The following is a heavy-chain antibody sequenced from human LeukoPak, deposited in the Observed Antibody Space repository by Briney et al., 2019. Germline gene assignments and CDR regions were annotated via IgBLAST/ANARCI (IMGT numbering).Heavy chain of an antibody. CDR1: GDSFTSYW. CDR3: ARWLGHRSSTSCYQPFDY. J-gene: IGHJ4*02. D-gene: IGHD2-2*01. Sequence: GESLKISCKGSGDSFTSYWIGWVRQMPGKGLDWMGIIFPGDSDARYSPSFQGQVTISADKSISTAYLQWSSLKVSDTAIYYCARWLGHRSSTSCYQPFDYWGQGTLVNVAS. V-gene: IGHV5-51*01. CDR2: IFPGDSDA.